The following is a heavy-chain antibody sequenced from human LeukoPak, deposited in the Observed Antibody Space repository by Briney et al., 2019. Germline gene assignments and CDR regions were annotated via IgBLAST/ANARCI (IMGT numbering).Heavy chain of an antibody. CDR1: GGSLSGYY. D-gene: IGHD5-18*01. CDR3: AVGAHTAMERGLDY. J-gene: IGHJ4*02. CDR2: INHSGST. V-gene: IGHV4-34*01. Sequence: SETLSLTCAVYGGSLSGYYWSWIRQPPGKGLEWIGEINHSGSTNYNPSLKSRVTISVDTSKNQFSLKLSSVTAADTAVYYCAVGAHTAMERGLDYWGQGTLVTVSS.